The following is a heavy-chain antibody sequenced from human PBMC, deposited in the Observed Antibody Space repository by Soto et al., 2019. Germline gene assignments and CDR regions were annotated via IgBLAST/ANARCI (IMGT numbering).Heavy chain of an antibody. Sequence: ASVKVSYKASGYTFTSYGISWVRQAPGQGLEWMGWISAYNGNTNYAQKLQGRVTMTTDTSTSTAYMELRSLRSDDTAVYYCARDPGVYSSSWYWFDPWGQGTLVTVSS. CDR3: ARDPGVYSSSWYWFDP. D-gene: IGHD6-13*01. V-gene: IGHV1-18*01. J-gene: IGHJ5*02. CDR2: ISAYNGNT. CDR1: GYTFTSYG.